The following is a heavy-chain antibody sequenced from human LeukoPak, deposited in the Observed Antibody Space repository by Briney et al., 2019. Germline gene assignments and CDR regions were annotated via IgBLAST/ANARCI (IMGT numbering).Heavy chain of an antibody. D-gene: IGHD6-13*01. CDR3: ARLRTAVGSNYFDY. V-gene: IGHV4-59*12. J-gene: IGHJ4*02. CDR2: IYYSGST. CDR1: GGSISSYY. Sequence: KPSETLSLTCTVSGGSISSYYWSWIRQPPGKGLEWIGHIYYSGSTNYNPSLKSRVTISIDTSKNQFSLNLSSVTAADTAVYYCARLRTAVGSNYFDYWGQGTLVTVSS.